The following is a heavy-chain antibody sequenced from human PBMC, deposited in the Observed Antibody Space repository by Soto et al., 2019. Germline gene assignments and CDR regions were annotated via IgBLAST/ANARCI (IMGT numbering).Heavy chain of an antibody. CDR3: ASVRLTVTLFDY. J-gene: IGHJ4*02. V-gene: IGHV4-30-4*01. D-gene: IGHD4-17*01. CDR1: GGSISSGDYY. CDR2: IYYSGST. Sequence: PSETLSLTCTVSGGSISSGDYYWSWIRQPPGKGLEWIGYIYYSGSTYYNPSLKSRVTISVDTSKNQFSLKLSSVTAADTAVYYCASVRLTVTLFDYWGQGTLVTVSS.